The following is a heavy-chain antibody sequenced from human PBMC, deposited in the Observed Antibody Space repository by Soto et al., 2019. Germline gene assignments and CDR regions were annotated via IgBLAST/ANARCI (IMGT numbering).Heavy chain of an antibody. D-gene: IGHD5-12*01. Sequence: EVQLVESGGGLVKPGGSLRLSCAASGFTFSSYSMNWVRQAPGKGLEWVSSISSSSSYIYYADSVKGRFTISRDNAKNSLNLQMNSQRDEDTAVYYCARDRRDGYNFDYWGQGTLVTVSS. CDR3: ARDRRDGYNFDY. J-gene: IGHJ4*02. V-gene: IGHV3-21*01. CDR2: ISSSSSYI. CDR1: GFTFSSYS.